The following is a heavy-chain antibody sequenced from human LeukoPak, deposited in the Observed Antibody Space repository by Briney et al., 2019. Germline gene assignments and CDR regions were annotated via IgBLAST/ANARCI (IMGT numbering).Heavy chain of an antibody. CDR1: GFTFSNAW. D-gene: IGHD2-2*01. Sequence: GGSLRLSCAASGFTFSNAWMSWVRQAPGKGLEWVGRIESKTDGGTTDYAAPVKGRFTISRDDSKNTLYLQMNSLKTEDTAVYYCTNSVPRRDYWGQGTLVTVSS. J-gene: IGHJ4*02. V-gene: IGHV3-15*04. CDR3: TNSVPRRDY. CDR2: IESKTDGGTT.